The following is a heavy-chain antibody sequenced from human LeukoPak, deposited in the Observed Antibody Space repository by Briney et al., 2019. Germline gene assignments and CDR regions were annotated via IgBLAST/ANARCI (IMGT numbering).Heavy chain of an antibody. CDR1: GYTFTCYY. CDR2: INPNSGGT. V-gene: IGHV1-2*02. J-gene: IGHJ4*02. Sequence: ASVKVSCKASGYTFTCYYMHWVRQAPGQGLEWMGWINPNSGGTNYAQKFQGRVTMTRDTSISTAYMELSRLRSDDTAVYYCARDLGYYGSGSYYNEAFDYWGQGTLVTVSS. CDR3: ARDLGYYGSGSYYNEAFDY. D-gene: IGHD3-10*01.